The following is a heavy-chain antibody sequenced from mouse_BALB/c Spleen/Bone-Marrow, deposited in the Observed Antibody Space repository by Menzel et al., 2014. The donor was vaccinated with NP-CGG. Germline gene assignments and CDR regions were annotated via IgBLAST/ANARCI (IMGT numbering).Heavy chain of an antibody. CDR3: ARSSSPYYYAMDY. CDR2: IWAGGST. J-gene: IGHJ4*01. CDR1: GFSLISYG. Sequence: VMLVESGPGLVSPSQLLSITCTVSGFSLISYGLHWVRQPPGKGLEWLGVIWAGGSTNYNSALMSRLSISKDNSKSXVFLKMNSLQTDDTAMYYCARSSSPYYYAMDYWGQGTSVTVSS. D-gene: IGHD1-1*01. V-gene: IGHV2-9*02.